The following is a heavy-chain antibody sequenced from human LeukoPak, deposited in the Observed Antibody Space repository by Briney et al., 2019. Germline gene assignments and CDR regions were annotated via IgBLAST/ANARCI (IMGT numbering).Heavy chain of an antibody. CDR3: TGGGWSTDAFDI. J-gene: IGHJ3*02. CDR1: GFTFSNYA. V-gene: IGHV3-23*01. Sequence: GGSLRLSCAASGFTFSNYAMSWVRQAPGKGLEWVSGITGSGGSTNYADSVKGRFTISRDNSKNTLCLQMSSLRAEDTAVYYCTGGGWSTDAFDIWGQGTMVTVSS. CDR2: ITGSGGST. D-gene: IGHD6-19*01.